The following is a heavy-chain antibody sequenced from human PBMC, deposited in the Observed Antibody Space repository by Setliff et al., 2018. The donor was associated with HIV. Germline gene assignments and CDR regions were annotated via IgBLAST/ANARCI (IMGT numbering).Heavy chain of an antibody. CDR1: GYSISSGYY. J-gene: IGHJ3*02. V-gene: IGHV4-38-2*01. CDR2: ISYTGTS. D-gene: IGHD6-19*01. CDR3: ASFGGWYPDAFDI. Sequence: SETLSLTCAVSGYSISSGYYWGWIRQPPGKGPAWIASISYTGTSYYNPSLKSRVTISVDTSKNQFSLKLSSVTAADTAVYYCASFGGWYPDAFDIWGQGTMVTVSS.